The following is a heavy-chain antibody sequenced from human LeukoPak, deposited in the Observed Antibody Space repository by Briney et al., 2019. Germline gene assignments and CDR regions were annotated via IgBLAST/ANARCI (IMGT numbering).Heavy chain of an antibody. CDR3: ARGPVVTQYYYYYMDV. Sequence: GASVKVSCKASGYTFTGYYMHWVRQAPGQGLEWMGWINPNSGGTNYAQKFQGRVTMTRDTSISTAYMELSRLRSDDTAVYYCARGPVVTQYYYYYMDVWGKGTTVTVSS. CDR2: INPNSGGT. J-gene: IGHJ6*03. V-gene: IGHV1-2*02. D-gene: IGHD3-22*01. CDR1: GYTFTGYY.